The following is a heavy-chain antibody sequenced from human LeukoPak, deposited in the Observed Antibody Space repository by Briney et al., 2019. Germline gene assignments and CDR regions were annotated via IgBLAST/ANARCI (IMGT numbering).Heavy chain of an antibody. V-gene: IGHV6-1*01. CDR2: TYYRSNAYN. Sequence: SQNVSLTCASSGDSVSSNSADWNWIRQPPSRGLEGLGKTYYRSNAYNDYAVSVKSRIHINPATSKIQFSLQLNSVPPEDTAVHYCARDGYYGSGLDAFDIWGQGTMVTVSS. CDR3: ARDGYYGSGLDAFDI. CDR1: GDSVSSNSAD. D-gene: IGHD3-10*01. J-gene: IGHJ3*02.